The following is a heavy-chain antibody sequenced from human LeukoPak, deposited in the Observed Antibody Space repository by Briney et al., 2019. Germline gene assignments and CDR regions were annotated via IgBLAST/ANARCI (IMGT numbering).Heavy chain of an antibody. CDR1: GFTFISYA. D-gene: IGHD2-15*01. CDR3: ARDLWCSGGSCYGMDV. J-gene: IGHJ6*02. CDR2: INAANGKT. V-gene: IGHV1-3*01. Sequence: ASVKVSCKASGFTFISYAMHWVRQAPGQRLEWLGWINAANGKTKYSQKFQGRVTITRDTSASTAYMELSSLRSEDTAVYYCARDLWCSGGSCYGMDVWGPGTTVTVSS.